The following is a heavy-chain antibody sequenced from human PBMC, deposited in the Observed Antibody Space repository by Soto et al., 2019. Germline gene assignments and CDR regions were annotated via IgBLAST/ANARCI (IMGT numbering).Heavy chain of an antibody. CDR3: ARDYSSTWRSAMDV. Sequence: SVKVSCKASGGTFNSHAISWVRQAPGQGLEWMGGIIPIFSTANYAQKFEGRVTITADKSTSTAYMELSSLRFEDTAVYYCARDYSSTWRSAMDVWGQGTTVTVSS. CDR1: GGTFNSHA. J-gene: IGHJ6*02. V-gene: IGHV1-69*06. CDR2: IIPIFSTA. D-gene: IGHD6-13*01.